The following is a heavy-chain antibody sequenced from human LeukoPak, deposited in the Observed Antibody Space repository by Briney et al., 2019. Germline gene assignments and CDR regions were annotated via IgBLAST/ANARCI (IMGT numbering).Heavy chain of an antibody. D-gene: IGHD5-12*01. V-gene: IGHV3-30*04. CDR3: ARAMATIGRLGDY. CDR2: ISYDGSNK. Sequence: PGRSLRLSCVASGFTFSSYAMHWVRQAPGKGLEWVAVISYDGSNKYYADSVKGRFTISRDNSKNTLYVQMNSLRAEDTAVYYCARAMATIGRLGDYWGQGNLVTVSS. CDR1: GFTFSSYA. J-gene: IGHJ4*02.